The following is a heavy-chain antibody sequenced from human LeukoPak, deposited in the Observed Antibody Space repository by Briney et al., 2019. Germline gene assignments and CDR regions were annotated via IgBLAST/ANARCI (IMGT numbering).Heavy chain of an antibody. CDR2: FDPEDGET. D-gene: IGHD3-3*01. Sequence: ASVKVSCKVSGYTLTELSMHWVRQAPGKGLEWMGGFDPEDGETIYAQKFQGRVTMPEDTSTDTSYMELSSLRSEDTAVYYCATVGYDFWSGFYSWGQGTLVTVSS. CDR3: ATVGYDFWSGFYS. J-gene: IGHJ5*02. V-gene: IGHV1-24*01. CDR1: GYTLTELS.